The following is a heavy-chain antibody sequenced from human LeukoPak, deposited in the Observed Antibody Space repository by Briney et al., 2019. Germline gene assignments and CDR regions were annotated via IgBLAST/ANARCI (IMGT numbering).Heavy chain of an antibody. Sequence: SVKVSCKASGGTFSSYAISWVPQAPGQGLEWMGGIIPIFGTANYAQKFQGRVTITADESTSTAYMELSSLRSEDTAVYYCARDYGNYYDSSGYYYPPDYWGQGTLVTVSS. CDR3: ARDYGNYYDSSGYYYPPDY. CDR1: GGTFSSYA. V-gene: IGHV1-69*13. CDR2: IIPIFGTA. D-gene: IGHD3-22*01. J-gene: IGHJ4*02.